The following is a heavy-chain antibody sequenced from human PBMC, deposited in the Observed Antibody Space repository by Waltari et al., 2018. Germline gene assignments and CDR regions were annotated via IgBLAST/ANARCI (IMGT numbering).Heavy chain of an antibody. V-gene: IGHV3-20*04. Sequence: EVHLVESGGGVVRPGGSVRLSCAASGFIFVDNSMRWVRQNPAKGLEGVATINGSGVMTFYADSVKGRFTISRANARSSVFLQMNSRTAEDTALYYCVKWDTAVLNAIDFWGQGTLVTVSS. CDR3: VKWDTAVLNAIDF. CDR2: INGSGVMT. CDR1: GFIFVDNS. J-gene: IGHJ4*02. D-gene: IGHD5-18*01.